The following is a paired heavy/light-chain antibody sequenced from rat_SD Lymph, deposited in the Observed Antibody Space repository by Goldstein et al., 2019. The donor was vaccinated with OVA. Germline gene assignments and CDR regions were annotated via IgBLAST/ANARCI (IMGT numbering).Heavy chain of an antibody. V-gene: IGHV5-25*01. J-gene: IGHJ4*01. CDR3: LRVNSGYGMDV. CDR1: GFTFSHYY. Sequence: VQLVESGGGLVQPGRSMKLSCAASGFTFSHYYMAWVRQAPTKGLEWVALISTGGDNLYYRDSVRGRFTGSRDNAKSTLYLQIDSLRSEDTATYYCLRVNSGYGMDVWGQGTSVTVSS. CDR2: ISTGGDNL. D-gene: IGHD4-3*01.
Light chain of an antibody. J-gene: IGKJ1*01. CDR3: QQWSSSPWT. CDR1: SSVSY. CDR2: DTS. Sequence: EIVLTQSPTTIVASPGEKVTITCRGSSSVSYMYWYQQKSGASPKLWIYDTSRLASGVPNRFSGSGSGTSYSLTINTMETEDAATYYCQQWSSSPWTFGGGTKLELK. V-gene: IGKV4S7*01.